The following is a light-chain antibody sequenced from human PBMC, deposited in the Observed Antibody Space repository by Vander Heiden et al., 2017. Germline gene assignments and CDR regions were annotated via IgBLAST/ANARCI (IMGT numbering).Light chain of an antibody. Sequence: IQMTQSPSSLSASVGDRVTITCRASQSISSYFNWYQQKPGEAPNLLIYAASSLESGVPSRFSGNESGTNFTLTISSLQAEDFATYYCQQSYSILTWTFGQGTKVEIK. CDR2: AAS. J-gene: IGKJ1*01. CDR3: QQSYSILTWT. CDR1: QSISSY. V-gene: IGKV1-39*01.